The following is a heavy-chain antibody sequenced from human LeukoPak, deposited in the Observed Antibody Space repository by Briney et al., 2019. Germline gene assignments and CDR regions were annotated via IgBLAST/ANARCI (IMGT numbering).Heavy chain of an antibody. D-gene: IGHD6-6*01. V-gene: IGHV3-30*02. CDR2: THRDGSGD. CDR3: AREPEYSSSSL. Sequence: GGSLRLSCAASGFTFSSYGMHWVRQAPGKGLEWVAFTHRDGSGDSYADSVRGRFAISRDRSKNTLYLQMNSLRAEDTAVYYCAREPEYSSSSLWGQGTLVTVSS. CDR1: GFTFSSYG. J-gene: IGHJ4*02.